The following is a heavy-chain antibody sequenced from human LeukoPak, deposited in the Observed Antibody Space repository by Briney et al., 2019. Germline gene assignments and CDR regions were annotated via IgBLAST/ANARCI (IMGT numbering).Heavy chain of an antibody. CDR2: ISGSGGST. CDR1: GLTFSKYA. Sequence: PGGSLRLSCAASGLTFSKYAMSCVRQAPGKGLEWVSTISGSGGSTYYADSVKGRFTISRDNSKNTLYLQMNSLRAEDTAVYYCAKDLGREVSDSSVDYWGQGTLVTVSS. CDR3: AKDLGREVSDSSVDY. V-gene: IGHV3-23*01. D-gene: IGHD3-16*01. J-gene: IGHJ4*02.